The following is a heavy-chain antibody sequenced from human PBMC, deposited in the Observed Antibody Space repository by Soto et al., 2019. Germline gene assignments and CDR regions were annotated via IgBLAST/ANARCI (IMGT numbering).Heavy chain of an antibody. V-gene: IGHV4-61*01. Sequence: SETLSLTCTVSGGSVTNGIYYWSWIRQSPGRGLEWIGYIYYRGATKYNPSLESRVSISVDTPKNQFSLNLSSVTAADTAVYYCVRDSRRTGVKYYYGFDAWGQGTTVTVS. J-gene: IGHJ6*02. CDR2: IYYRGAT. CDR1: GGSVTNGIYY. CDR3: VRDSRRTGVKYYYGFDA. D-gene: IGHD3-10*01.